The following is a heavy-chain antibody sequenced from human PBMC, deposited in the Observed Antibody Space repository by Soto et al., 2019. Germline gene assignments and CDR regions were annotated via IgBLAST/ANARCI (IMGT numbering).Heavy chain of an antibody. CDR2: ISSSSSYI. V-gene: IGHV3-21*01. Sequence: EVQLVESGGGLVKPGGSLRLSCAASGFTFSSYSMNWVRQAPGKGLEWVSSISSSSSYIYYADSVKGRFTISKDTAKNSPYLQMNRLRAEDTAVYYYARDYKQYLVSGDQRSFDYWGQGTLVTVSS. D-gene: IGHD4-4*01. J-gene: IGHJ4*02. CDR3: ARDYKQYLVSGDQRSFDY. CDR1: GFTFSSYS.